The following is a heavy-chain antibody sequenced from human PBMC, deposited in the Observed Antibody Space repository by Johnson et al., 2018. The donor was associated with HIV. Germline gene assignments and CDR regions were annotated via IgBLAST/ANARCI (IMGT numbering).Heavy chain of an antibody. Sequence: VQLVESGGGVVRPGGSLRLSCAASGSTFDDYGMSWVRQAPGKGLEWVADISTSGSTIYYADSVKGRFTISREDAKSSLYLQMNSLRAGDTAVYYCARGMYYNFWSGYGIRWDAFDIWGQGTMVTVSS. CDR3: ARGMYYNFWSGYGIRWDAFDI. J-gene: IGHJ3*02. CDR2: ISTSGSTI. V-gene: IGHV3-48*01. D-gene: IGHD3-3*01. CDR1: GSTFDDYG.